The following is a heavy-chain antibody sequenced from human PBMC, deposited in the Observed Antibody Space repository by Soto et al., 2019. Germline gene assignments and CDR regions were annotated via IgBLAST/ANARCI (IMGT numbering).Heavy chain of an antibody. V-gene: IGHV4-59*08. CDR1: GGFISSYY. J-gene: IGHJ4*02. CDR2: IYYSGST. CDR3: ARQSKGWDYLDQ. D-gene: IGHD1-26*01. Sequence: SETLSLTCTVSGGFISSYYWSWIRQPPGKGLEWIGYIYYSGSTNYNPSLKSRVTISVDTSKNQFSLKLSSVTAADTAMYYCARQSKGWDYLDQWGQGTLVTVSS.